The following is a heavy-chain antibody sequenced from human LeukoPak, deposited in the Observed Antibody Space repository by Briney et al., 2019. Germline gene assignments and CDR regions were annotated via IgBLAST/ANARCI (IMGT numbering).Heavy chain of an antibody. CDR3: VKGSGSYYYGSGSSLFDP. Sequence: PGGSLRLSCSASGFTFSSYAMYWVRQAPGKGLECVSDITSNGGSTYYADSVKGRFTVSRDNSKNTLYLQMSSLREEDTAVYYCVKGSGSYYYGSGSSLFDPWGQGTLVTVSS. CDR1: GFTFSSYA. J-gene: IGHJ5*02. D-gene: IGHD3-10*01. CDR2: ITSNGGST. V-gene: IGHV3-64D*06.